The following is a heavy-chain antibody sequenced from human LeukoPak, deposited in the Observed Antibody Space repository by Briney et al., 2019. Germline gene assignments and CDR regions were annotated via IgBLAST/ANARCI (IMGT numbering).Heavy chain of an antibody. CDR2: ISSSGNTI. J-gene: IGHJ6*04. Sequence: GGSLRLSCAASGFIFSDYYMSWIRQAPGKGLEWISYISSSGNTIYYADSVKGRFTISRDKAKTSLYLQMNSLRAEDTAVYYCAELGITMIGGVWGKGTTVTISS. D-gene: IGHD3-10*02. CDR3: AELGITMIGGV. CDR1: GFIFSDYY. V-gene: IGHV3-11*04.